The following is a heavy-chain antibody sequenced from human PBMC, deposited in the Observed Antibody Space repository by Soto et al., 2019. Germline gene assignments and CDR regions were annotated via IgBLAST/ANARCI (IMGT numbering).Heavy chain of an antibody. CDR2: IIAIFPTA. D-gene: IGHD3-3*01. J-gene: IGHJ6*01. CDR3: AIRTSVFGVVAMGGLDV. V-gene: IGHV1-69*14. Sequence: QVQLVQSGAELKKPGSSVRVSCQASGGTVSSYSVNWVRQAPGQGLEWLGGIIAIFPTADHAQRFQGRVTITAIKATNTAYMELSSLRSDDTAVSSCAIRTSVFGVVAMGGLDVWGQGTTVTVSS. CDR1: GGTVSSYS.